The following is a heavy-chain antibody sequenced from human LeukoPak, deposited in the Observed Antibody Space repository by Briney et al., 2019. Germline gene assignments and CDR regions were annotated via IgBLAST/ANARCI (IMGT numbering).Heavy chain of an antibody. D-gene: IGHD5-24*01. J-gene: IGHJ4*02. CDR2: INPNSGGT. Sequence: ASVKVSCKASGYTFTSYGISWVRQAPGQGLEWMGRINPNSGGTNYAREFQGRFTMTRDTSISTAFMEMSRLRSDDTAVYYCARIWRRDGYSYFDYWGQGTLVTVSS. CDR3: ARIWRRDGYSYFDY. V-gene: IGHV1-2*06. CDR1: GYTFTSYG.